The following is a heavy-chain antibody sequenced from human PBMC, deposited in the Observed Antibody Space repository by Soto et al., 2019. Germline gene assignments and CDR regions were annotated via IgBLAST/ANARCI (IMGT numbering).Heavy chain of an antibody. J-gene: IGHJ6*02. Sequence: PSETLSLTCAVYGGSCSGYYWSWIRQPTGKGLEWIGEINHSGSTNYNPSLKSRVTISVDTSKNQFALKLSSVTAADTALYYCARGRNSSSHRYYYYYGMDVWGQGTTVTVSS. D-gene: IGHD6-6*01. CDR2: INHSGST. CDR3: ARGRNSSSHRYYYYYGMDV. CDR1: GGSCSGYY. V-gene: IGHV4-34*01.